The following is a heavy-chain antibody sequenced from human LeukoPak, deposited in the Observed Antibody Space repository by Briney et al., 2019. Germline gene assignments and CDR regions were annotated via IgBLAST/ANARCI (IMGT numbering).Heavy chain of an antibody. D-gene: IGHD3-10*01. CDR3: ARGGGNTMIWGVIDY. CDR2: IYHGDSDT. CDR1: GYNFLIYW. Sequence: GESLKISCKSSGYNFLIYWIAWVRQMPGKGLEWMGSIYHGDSDTSYSPSFQGQVTISADKSISTAYLQWRSLKASDNAMYYCARGGGNTMIWGVIDYCGQGSLVTVSS. V-gene: IGHV5-51*01. J-gene: IGHJ4*02.